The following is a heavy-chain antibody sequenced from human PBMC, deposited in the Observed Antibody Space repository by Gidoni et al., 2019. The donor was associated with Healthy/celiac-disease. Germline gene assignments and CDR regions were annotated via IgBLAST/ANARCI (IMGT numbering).Heavy chain of an antibody. V-gene: IGHV3-23*01. D-gene: IGHD3-22*01. CDR1: GPPFSCYA. J-gene: IGHJ3*02. Sequence: ELHLLASGCGLVQPVGSLCLSLSSSGPPFSCYAMRLLRPVPGKGLEWVSAIRGSDGSTYYADSVKGRFTNPRDKSKNTLYRQMNSLRAEDTAVYYCAKDPSPLYYDSSGYRSDAFDIWGQGTMVTVSS. CDR2: IRGSDGST. CDR3: AKDPSPLYYDSSGYRSDAFDI.